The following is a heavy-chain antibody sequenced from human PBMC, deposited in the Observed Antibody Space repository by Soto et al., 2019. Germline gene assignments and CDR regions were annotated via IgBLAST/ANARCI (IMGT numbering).Heavy chain of an antibody. CDR2: VSYAGAT. Sequence: SETLSLTCTVSGDSISSGGSYWSCIRQHPGKGLEWIGYVSYAGATFYNPSLKSRVSMSVDTSTNQFYLELSSVTAADTAIYYCARGLTIFGVVTGFDYWGQGALVTVSS. CDR3: ARGLTIFGVVTGFDY. D-gene: IGHD3-3*01. J-gene: IGHJ4*02. CDR1: GDSISSGGSY. V-gene: IGHV4-31*03.